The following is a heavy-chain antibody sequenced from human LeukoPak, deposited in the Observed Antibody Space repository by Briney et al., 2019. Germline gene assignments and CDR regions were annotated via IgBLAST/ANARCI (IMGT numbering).Heavy chain of an antibody. CDR2: ISSSSSYI. J-gene: IGHJ4*02. CDR3: ASEAHYFDTSGYSEVVDY. CDR1: GFTFSSYT. Sequence: GGSLRLSCAASGFTFSSYTMNWVRQAPGKGLEWVSSISSSSSYIFYADSVKGRFTISRGNAKNSLYLQMNSLRAEDTAVYYCASEAHYFDTSGYSEVVDYWGQGTLVTVSS. D-gene: IGHD3-22*01. V-gene: IGHV3-21*01.